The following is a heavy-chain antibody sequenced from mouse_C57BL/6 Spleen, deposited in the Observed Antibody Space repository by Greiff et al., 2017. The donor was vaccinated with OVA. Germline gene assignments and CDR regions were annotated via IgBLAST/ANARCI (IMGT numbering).Heavy chain of an antibody. Sequence: EVQLQQSGPELVKPGASVKISCKASGYTFTDYYMNWVKQSHGKSLEWIGDINPNNGGTSYNQKFKGKATLTVDKSSSTAYMELRSLTSEDSAVYYCARGGVNYEDYFDYWGQGTTLTVSS. CDR2: INPNNGGT. CDR3: ARGGVNYEDYFDY. CDR1: GYTFTDYY. V-gene: IGHV1-26*01. D-gene: IGHD2-1*01. J-gene: IGHJ2*01.